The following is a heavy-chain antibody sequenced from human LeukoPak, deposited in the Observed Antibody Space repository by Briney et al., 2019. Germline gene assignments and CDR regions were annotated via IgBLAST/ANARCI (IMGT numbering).Heavy chain of an antibody. Sequence: PGRSLRLSCVASGFTSSSYAIHSVRQAPGKGLERGAVISYDGSNKYYADSVKGRFTISRDNSKNTLYLQMNSLRAEDTAVYYCARYSSSSTWGQGALVTVSS. CDR3: ARYSSSST. D-gene: IGHD6-6*01. J-gene: IGHJ4*02. CDR2: ISYDGSNK. CDR1: GFTSSSYA. V-gene: IGHV3-30-3*01.